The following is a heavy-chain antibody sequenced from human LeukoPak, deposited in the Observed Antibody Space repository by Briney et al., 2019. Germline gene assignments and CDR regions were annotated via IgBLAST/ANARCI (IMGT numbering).Heavy chain of an antibody. D-gene: IGHD1/OR15-1a*01. Sequence: SXXVSCKASGYTFTGYYIHWVRQAPGQGLEWMGWINPNSGGTNYAQKFQGRVTMTRDTSISTAYMELSRLRSDDTAVYYCARGEQRSQDFWGQGTLVTVSS. CDR1: GYTFTGYY. CDR3: ARGEQRSQDF. V-gene: IGHV1-2*02. J-gene: IGHJ4*02. CDR2: INPNSGGT.